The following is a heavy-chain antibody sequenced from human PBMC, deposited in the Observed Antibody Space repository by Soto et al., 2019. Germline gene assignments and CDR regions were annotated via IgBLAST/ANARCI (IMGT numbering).Heavy chain of an antibody. Sequence: QITLKESGPTLVKPTQTLTLTCTFSGFSLSTSGVGVGWIRQPPAKALEWLALIYWDADKRYSLSLNSRLTLTNDTSKNQVVRTMTNMDPVDTATYYCAHLHGNYDILNGYLDYWGQGTLVTVST. J-gene: IGHJ4*02. V-gene: IGHV2-5*02. CDR1: GFSLSTSGVG. CDR3: AHLHGNYDILNGYLDY. D-gene: IGHD3-9*01. CDR2: IYWDADK.